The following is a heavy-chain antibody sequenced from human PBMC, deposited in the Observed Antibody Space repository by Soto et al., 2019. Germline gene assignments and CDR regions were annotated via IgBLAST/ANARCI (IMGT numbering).Heavy chain of an antibody. Sequence: SETLSLTCTVSXGSISSYYWSWIRQPPGKGLEWIGYIYYSGSTNYNPSLKSRVTISVDTSKNQFSLKLSSVTAADTAVYYCARGNIVATIWGQGTLVTVSS. CDR1: XGSISSYY. J-gene: IGHJ4*02. V-gene: IGHV4-59*01. CDR2: IYYSGST. D-gene: IGHD5-12*01. CDR3: ARGNIVATI.